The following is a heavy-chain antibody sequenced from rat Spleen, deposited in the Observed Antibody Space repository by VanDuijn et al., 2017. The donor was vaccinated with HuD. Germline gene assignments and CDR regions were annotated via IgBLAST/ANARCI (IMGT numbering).Heavy chain of an antibody. D-gene: IGHD1-11*01. CDR1: GFTFSDYN. J-gene: IGHJ3*01. Sequence: EVQLVESGGGLVQPGRSLKLSCAASGFTFSDYNMAWVRQAPKKGLEWVATISYDGSNTYYRDSVKGRFTISRDNAKSTLYLQMDSLRSEDTATYYCARHGYGGYSGPFAYWGQGTLVTVSS. CDR2: ISYDGSNT. V-gene: IGHV5-7*01. CDR3: ARHGYGGYSGPFAY.